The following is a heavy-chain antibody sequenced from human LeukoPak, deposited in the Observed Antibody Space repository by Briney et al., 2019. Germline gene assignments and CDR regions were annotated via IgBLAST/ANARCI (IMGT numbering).Heavy chain of an antibody. CDR2: INHSGST. CDR1: GGSFSGYY. V-gene: IGHV4-34*01. CDR3: ARGVEGDILN. J-gene: IGHJ4*02. Sequence: PSETLSLICAVYGGSFSGYYWSWIRQPPGKGLEWIGEINHSGSTNYNPSLKSRVTISVDTSKNQFSLKLSSVTAADTAVYYCARGVEGDILNWGQGTLVTVSS. D-gene: IGHD3-9*01.